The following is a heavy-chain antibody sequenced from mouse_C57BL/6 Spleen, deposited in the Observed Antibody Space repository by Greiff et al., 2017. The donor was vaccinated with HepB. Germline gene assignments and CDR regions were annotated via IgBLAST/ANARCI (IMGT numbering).Heavy chain of an antibody. CDR2: IDPETGGT. CDR1: GYTFTDYE. J-gene: IGHJ3*01. D-gene: IGHD2-5*01. V-gene: IGHV1-15*01. CDR3: TRSGSYYSKRVFAY. Sequence: QVQLQQSGAELVRPGASVTLSCKASGYTFTDYEMHWVKQTPVHGLEWIGAIDPETGGTAYNQKFKGKAILTADKSSSTAYMELRSLTSEDSAVYYCTRSGSYYSKRVFAYWGQGTLVTVSA.